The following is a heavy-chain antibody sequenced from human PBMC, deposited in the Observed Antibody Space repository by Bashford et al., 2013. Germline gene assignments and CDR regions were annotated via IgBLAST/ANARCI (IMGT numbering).Heavy chain of an antibody. V-gene: IGHV1-69*13. D-gene: IGHD3-22*01. J-gene: IGHJ5*02. CDR2: IIPIFGTA. CDR1: GGTFSSYA. Sequence: SVKVSCKASGGTFSSYAISWVRQAPGQGLEWMGGIIPIFGTANYAQKFQGRVTITADESTSTAYMELSSLRSEDTAVYYCARDGLPYYYDSSGPAGTDKYNWFDPWGQGTLVTVSS. CDR3: ARDGLPYYYDSSGPAGTDKYNWFDP.